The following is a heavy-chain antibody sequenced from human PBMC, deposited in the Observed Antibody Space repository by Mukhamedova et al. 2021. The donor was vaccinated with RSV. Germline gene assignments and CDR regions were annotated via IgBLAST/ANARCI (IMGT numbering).Heavy chain of an antibody. CDR3: ARDAEYFQH. J-gene: IGHJ1*01. V-gene: IGHV1-69*04. Sequence: KFQGRVTITADKSMSTAYMELSSLRSEDTAVYYCARDAEYFQHWGQGTLVTVSS.